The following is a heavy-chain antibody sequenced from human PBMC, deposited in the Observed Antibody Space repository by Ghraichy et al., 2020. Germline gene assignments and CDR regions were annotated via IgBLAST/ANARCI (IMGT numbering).Heavy chain of an antibody. CDR3: AKIPYDFWSMSYIAH. V-gene: IGHV3-20*04. Sequence: GGSLRLSCAVSGMNVDDYDMSWVRQAPGKGLEWVSGINGNGDRAAYADSVNGRFAISRDNAKNSLYLQMNSLRVEDTALYYCAKIPYDFWSMSYIAHWGQGTLVTVSS. J-gene: IGHJ4*02. CDR1: GMNVDDYD. D-gene: IGHD3-3*01. CDR2: INGNGDRA.